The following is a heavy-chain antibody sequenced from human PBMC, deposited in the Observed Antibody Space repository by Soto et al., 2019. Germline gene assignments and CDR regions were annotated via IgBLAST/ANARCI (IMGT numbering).Heavy chain of an antibody. CDR2: IKEDGSEK. CDR1: KCTFINYW. CDR3: ARVYFKYDY. V-gene: IGHV3-7*01. D-gene: IGHD3-10*01. Sequence: PGVSLRVSCVASKCTFINYWRSWVRQAPGKGLEWVANIKEDGSEKYYVDSVKGRFTISRDNAKNSLYLQMNSLRAEDTAVYFCARVYFKYDYWGQGTLVTVSS. J-gene: IGHJ4*02.